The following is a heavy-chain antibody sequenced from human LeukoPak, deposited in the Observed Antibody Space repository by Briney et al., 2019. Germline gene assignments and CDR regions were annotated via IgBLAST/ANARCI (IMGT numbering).Heavy chain of an antibody. CDR3: ARGGITMVRGDYYYMDV. J-gene: IGHJ6*03. Sequence: GGTLRLSCAASGFTFSSYGMSWVRQAPGKGLEWVANIKQDGSEKYYVDSVKGRFTISRDNAKNSLYLQMNSLRAEDTAVYYCARGGITMVRGDYYYMDVWGKGTTVTISS. CDR2: IKQDGSEK. D-gene: IGHD3-10*01. CDR1: GFTFSSYG. V-gene: IGHV3-7*01.